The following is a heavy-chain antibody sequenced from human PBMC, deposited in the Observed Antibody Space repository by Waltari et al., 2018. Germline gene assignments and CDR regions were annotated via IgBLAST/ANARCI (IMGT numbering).Heavy chain of an antibody. CDR3: ARDPYSGSRELDY. V-gene: IGHV3-21*01. D-gene: IGHD1-26*01. J-gene: IGHJ4*02. CDR1: GFTFSSYS. Sequence: EVQLVESGGGLVKPGGSLRRSCAASGFTFSSYSMNWVRQAQGKGLEVVSSISGSSSYIYYADSVKGRFTISRDNAKNSLYLQMNSLRAEDTAVYYCARDPYSGSRELDYWGQGTLVTVSS. CDR2: ISGSSSYI.